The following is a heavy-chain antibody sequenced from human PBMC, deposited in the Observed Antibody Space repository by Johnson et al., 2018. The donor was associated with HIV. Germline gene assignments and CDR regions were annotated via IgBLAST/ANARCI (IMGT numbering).Heavy chain of an antibody. J-gene: IGHJ3*02. CDR1: GFTFDDYG. D-gene: IGHD1-26*01. Sequence: VQLVESGGGLVQPGGSLRLSCAASGFTFDDYGMSWVRQVPGKGLEWVANIKQDGSEKYYVDSVKGRFTISRDNAKNSLYLQMNSLRAEDTAVYYCAKVLKAGGRMNDGFDIWGQGTMVIVSS. CDR2: IKQDGSEK. V-gene: IGHV3-7*01. CDR3: AKVLKAGGRMNDGFDI.